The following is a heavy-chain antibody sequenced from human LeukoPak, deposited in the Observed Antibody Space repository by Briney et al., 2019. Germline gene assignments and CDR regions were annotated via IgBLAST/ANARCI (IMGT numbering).Heavy chain of an antibody. J-gene: IGHJ6*03. CDR3: ASPGRDVSGTPDYYYYMDV. D-gene: IGHD3-10*01. Sequence: TTSETLSLTCTVSGGSISSSSYYWGWIRQPPGKGLEWIGSIYYSGSTYYNPSLKSRVTISVDTSKNQFSLKLSSVTAADTAVYYCASPGRDVSGTPDYYYYMDVWGKGTTVTISS. CDR1: GGSISSSSYY. CDR2: IYYSGST. V-gene: IGHV4-39*01.